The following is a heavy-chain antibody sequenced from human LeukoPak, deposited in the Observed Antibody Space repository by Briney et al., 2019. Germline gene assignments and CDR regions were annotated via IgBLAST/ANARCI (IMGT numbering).Heavy chain of an antibody. CDR2: ISGSGGST. CDR1: GFTFSSYA. CDR3: ARGYRIAVAGTAAFDY. V-gene: IGHV3-23*01. D-gene: IGHD6-13*01. J-gene: IGHJ4*02. Sequence: GGSLRLSCAASGFTFSSYAMSWVRQAPGKGLEWVSAISGSGGSTYYADSVKGRFTISRDNSKNTLYLQMNSLRAEDTAVYYCARGYRIAVAGTAAFDYWGQGTLVTVSS.